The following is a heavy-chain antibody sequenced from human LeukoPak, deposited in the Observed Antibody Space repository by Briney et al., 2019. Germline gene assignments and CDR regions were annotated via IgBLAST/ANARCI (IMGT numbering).Heavy chain of an antibody. D-gene: IGHD1-20*01. V-gene: IGHV4-34*01. Sequence: SETLSLTCAVYGGSFSGYYWSWIRQPPGKGLEWIGEINHSGSTDYNPSLKSRVTISIDKSKNHFSLKLTSVTAADTAIYYCAKDSYNWNVDAFDPWGQGTLVTVSS. CDR1: GGSFSGYY. CDR2: INHSGST. J-gene: IGHJ5*02. CDR3: AKDSYNWNVDAFDP.